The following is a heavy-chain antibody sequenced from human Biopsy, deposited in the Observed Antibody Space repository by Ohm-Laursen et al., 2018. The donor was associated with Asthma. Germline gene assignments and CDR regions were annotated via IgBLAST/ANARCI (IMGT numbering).Heavy chain of an antibody. J-gene: IGHJ5*02. Sequence: ASVKVSCTASGYTFTSNAIHWMRQAPGQSLEWMAWLNPVNGNTKYSQQFQGRVTITRDTSASTAYMELSSLTSEDTAVFYCAREVGATRYDPWGQGTLVTVSS. CDR3: AREVGATRYDP. V-gene: IGHV1-3*01. CDR1: GYTFTSNA. CDR2: LNPVNGNT. D-gene: IGHD1-26*01.